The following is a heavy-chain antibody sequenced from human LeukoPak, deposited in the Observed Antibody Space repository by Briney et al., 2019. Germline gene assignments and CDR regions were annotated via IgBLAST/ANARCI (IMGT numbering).Heavy chain of an antibody. V-gene: IGHV3-30*03. CDR2: ISYDGSNK. Sequence: QPGGSLRLSCAASGFTFSTYSMNWVRQTPGKRLEWVSIISYDGSNKYYADSVKGRFTISRDNSKSTLYLQMNSLRTEDTAIYFCATLRYGSGSYYADYWGQGTQVTVSS. CDR1: GFTFSTYS. CDR3: ATLRYGSGSYYADY. D-gene: IGHD3-10*01. J-gene: IGHJ4*02.